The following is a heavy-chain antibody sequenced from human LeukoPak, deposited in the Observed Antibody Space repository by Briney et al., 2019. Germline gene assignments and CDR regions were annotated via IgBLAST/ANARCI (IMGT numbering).Heavy chain of an antibody. CDR1: GGSISSYY. CDR2: IYYSGST. Sequence: SETLSLTCTVSGGSISSYYWSWIRQPPGKGLEWIGYIYYSGSTNYNPSLKSRVTISVDTPKNQFSLKLSSVTAADTAVYYCARRVAIAAAGQFDYWGQGTLVTVSS. V-gene: IGHV4-59*08. D-gene: IGHD6-13*01. CDR3: ARRVAIAAAGQFDY. J-gene: IGHJ4*02.